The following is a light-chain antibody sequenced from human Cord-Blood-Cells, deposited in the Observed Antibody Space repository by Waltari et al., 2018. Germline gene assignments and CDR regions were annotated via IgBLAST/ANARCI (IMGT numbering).Light chain of an antibody. J-gene: IGKJ2*01. V-gene: IGKV1-9*01. CDR2: AAS. Sequence: IQLTQSPSSLSASVGDRVTITCRASQGISSYLAWYQQKPGKAPKLRIYAASTLQSGGPSRFSGSGSGTDFTLPISSLQPEDFATYYCQQLNSYPRTFGQGTKLEIK. CDR3: QQLNSYPRT. CDR1: QGISSY.